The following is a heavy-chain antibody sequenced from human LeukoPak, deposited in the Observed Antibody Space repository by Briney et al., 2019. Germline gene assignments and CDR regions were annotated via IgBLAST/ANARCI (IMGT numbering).Heavy chain of an antibody. V-gene: IGHV3-21*01. D-gene: IGHD6-19*01. Sequence: GGSLRLSCAASGFTFSSYSMNWVRQAPGKGLEWVSSIISSSSYIYSADSVKGRFTISRDNAKNSLYLQMNSLRAEDTALYYCAKGRIAVAGPEYSLDYWGQGTLVTVSS. CDR3: AKGRIAVAGPEYSLDY. J-gene: IGHJ4*02. CDR2: IISSSSYI. CDR1: GFTFSSYS.